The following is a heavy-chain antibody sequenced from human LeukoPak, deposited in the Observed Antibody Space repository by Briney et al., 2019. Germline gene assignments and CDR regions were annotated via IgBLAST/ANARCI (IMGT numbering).Heavy chain of an antibody. Sequence: SETLSLTCAVYGGSFSGYYWSWIRQPPGKGLEWIGEINHSGSTNYNPSLKSRVTISVDTSKNQFSLKLSSVTAADTAVYYCARYCSSTSCYYGKDVWGKGTTVTVSS. CDR1: GGSFSGYY. V-gene: IGHV4-34*01. D-gene: IGHD2-2*01. J-gene: IGHJ6*04. CDR2: INHSGST. CDR3: ARYCSSTSCYYGKDV.